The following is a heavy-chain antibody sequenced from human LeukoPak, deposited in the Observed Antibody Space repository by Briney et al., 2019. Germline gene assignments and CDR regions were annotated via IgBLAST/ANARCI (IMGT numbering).Heavy chain of an antibody. V-gene: IGHV3-7*05. CDR1: GFTFSNYW. D-gene: IGHD6-13*01. CDR2: IKQDGSEK. Sequence: GGSLRLSCAASGFTFSNYWMSWVRQGPGKGLEWVANIKQDGSEKYYVDSVKGRFTISRDNAKNPLYLQMNGLRAEDTAVYYCARGGDSSSWYWFDYWGQGTLVTVSS. J-gene: IGHJ4*02. CDR3: ARGGDSSSWYWFDY.